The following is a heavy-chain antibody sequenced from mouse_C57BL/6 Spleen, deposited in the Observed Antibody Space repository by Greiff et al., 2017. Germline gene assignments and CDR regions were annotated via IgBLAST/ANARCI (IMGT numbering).Heavy chain of an antibody. D-gene: IGHD2-5*01. CDR3: ARESYSKGGPAMDY. J-gene: IGHJ4*01. CDR2: INPNYGTT. Sequence: VQLKQSGPELVKPGASVKISCKASGYSFTDYNMNWVKQSNGKSLEWIGVINPNYGTTSYNQKFKGKATLTVDQSSSTAYMQRNSLTSEDSAVYYCARESYSKGGPAMDYWGQGTSVTVSS. CDR1: GYSFTDYN. V-gene: IGHV1-39*01.